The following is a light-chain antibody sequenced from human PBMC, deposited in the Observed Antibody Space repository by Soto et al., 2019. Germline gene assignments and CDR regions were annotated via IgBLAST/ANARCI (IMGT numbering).Light chain of an antibody. J-gene: IGKJ1*01. CDR1: QSVFNNH. CDR3: QQYGSSRT. Sequence: EIVLTQSPGTLSLSPGERATLSCRASQSVFNNHIGWYQQKPGQAPRRLIFGASFRATGIPDRFSGSGSGTDFTLTISRLEPEDFAVYYCQQYGSSRTFGQGTKVDIK. CDR2: GAS. V-gene: IGKV3-20*01.